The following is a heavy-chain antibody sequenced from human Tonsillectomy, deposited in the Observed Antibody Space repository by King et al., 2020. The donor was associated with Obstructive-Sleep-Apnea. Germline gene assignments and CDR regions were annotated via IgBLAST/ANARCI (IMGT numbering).Heavy chain of an antibody. CDR2: IRYDGSNN. CDR3: AKLAYDSSGYYYSDY. CDR1: GFIFSNYG. D-gene: IGHD3-22*01. J-gene: IGHJ4*02. V-gene: IGHV3-30*02. Sequence: VQLVESGGGVVQPGGSLRLSCAASGFIFSNYGMHWVRQAPGKGLEWVAFIRYDGSNNYYVASVKGRLSISTDNSTTTLSLQMNSLRAEETAVYYCAKLAYDSSGYYYSDYWGQGTLVTVSS.